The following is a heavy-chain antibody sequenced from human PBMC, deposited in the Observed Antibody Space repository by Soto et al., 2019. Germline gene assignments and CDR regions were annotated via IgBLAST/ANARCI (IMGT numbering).Heavy chain of an antibody. CDR1: GDSVSSKSAA. CDR3: ARSGNEGAVDY. D-gene: IGHD1-26*01. CDR2: TYYRSKWYN. Sequence: PSQTLSLTCVTSGDSVSSKSAAGNWIRQSPSRGLEWLGRTYYRSKWYNEYAVSVKSRIIINPDTSKNQFSLQLNSVTPEDTAVYYCARSGNEGAVDYWGQGTLVTVSS. J-gene: IGHJ4*02. V-gene: IGHV6-1*01.